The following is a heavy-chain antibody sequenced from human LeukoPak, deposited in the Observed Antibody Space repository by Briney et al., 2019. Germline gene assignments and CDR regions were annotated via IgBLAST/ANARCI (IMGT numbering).Heavy chain of an antibody. V-gene: IGHV2-5*01. J-gene: IGHJ3*02. D-gene: IGHD1-26*01. Sequence: SGPTLVIPTQTLTLTCTFSGFSLSPGGVGVGWMRLPPGKALGWLTLIYLHDDKLYSPSMKSRITITKETSKNQVVLTMTNMDPVDTATYYCAHRRVVGATYAFDIWGQGTMVTVSS. CDR2: IYLHDDK. CDR3: AHRRVVGATYAFDI. CDR1: GFSLSPGGVG.